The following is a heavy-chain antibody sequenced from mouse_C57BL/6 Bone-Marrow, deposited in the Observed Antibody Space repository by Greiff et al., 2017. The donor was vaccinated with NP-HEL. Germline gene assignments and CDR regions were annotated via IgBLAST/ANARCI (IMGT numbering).Heavy chain of an antibody. CDR3: ARELYYSNWYFDV. Sequence: EVKLMESEGGLVQPGSSMKLSCTASGFTFSDYYMAWVRQVPEKGLEWVANINYDGSSTYYLDSLKSRFIISRDNAKNILYLQMSSLKSEDTATYYCARELYYSNWYFDVWGTGTTVTVSS. CDR1: GFTFSDYY. J-gene: IGHJ1*03. D-gene: IGHD2-5*01. CDR2: INYDGSST. V-gene: IGHV5-16*01.